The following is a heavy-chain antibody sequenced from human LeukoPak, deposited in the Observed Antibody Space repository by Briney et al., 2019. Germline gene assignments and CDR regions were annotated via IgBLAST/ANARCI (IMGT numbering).Heavy chain of an antibody. CDR3: ARHEKVRSSSPKPGDY. CDR1: GYSFTSYW. V-gene: IGHV5-51*01. J-gene: IGHJ4*02. Sequence: GESLKISCKGSGYSFTSYWIGWGRQMPGKGLEGMGIIYPGDSDTRYSPCFQGQVTISADKSISIAYLQWSSLKASDTAMYYCARHEKVRSSSPKPGDYWGQGTLVTVSS. D-gene: IGHD6-6*01. CDR2: IYPGDSDT.